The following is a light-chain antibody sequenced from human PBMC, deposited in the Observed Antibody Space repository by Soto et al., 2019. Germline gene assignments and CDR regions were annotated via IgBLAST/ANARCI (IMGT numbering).Light chain of an antibody. V-gene: IGKV3-20*01. J-gene: IGKJ1*01. CDR3: QQYGSSPWT. CDR1: QRVSSSY. Sequence: EMVLTQSPGTRSLSPGERATLSCRASQRVSSSYLAWYQQKPGQAPRLLIYGASSRATGIPDRFSGSGSGTDFTLTISRLEPEDFAVYYCQQYGSSPWTFGQGTKVDIK. CDR2: GAS.